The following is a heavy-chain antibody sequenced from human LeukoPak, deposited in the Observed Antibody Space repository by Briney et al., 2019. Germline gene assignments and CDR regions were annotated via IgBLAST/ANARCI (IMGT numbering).Heavy chain of an antibody. CDR1: GFTFSSYW. CDR2: IKQDGSEK. D-gene: IGHD1-1*01. CDR3: ARGLPYNDAFDI. Sequence: PGGSLRLSCAASGFTFSSYWMSWVRQAPGKGLEWVANIKQDGSEKYYVDSVKGRFTISRDNAKNSLYLQMNRLRADDTAVYYCARGLPYNDAFDIWGQGTMVTVSS. V-gene: IGHV3-7*01. J-gene: IGHJ3*02.